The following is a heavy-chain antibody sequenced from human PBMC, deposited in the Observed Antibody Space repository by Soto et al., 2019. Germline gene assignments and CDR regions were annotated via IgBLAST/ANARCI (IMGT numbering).Heavy chain of an antibody. CDR3: ARDLRGNGSGENFDY. V-gene: IGHV1-2*06. Sequence: GASVKVSCKASGYIFTDYYMHWVLQAPGQELGWMGRINPNSGCTNYAQKFQGRVTMTRDTSISTAYMELSRLRSDDTAVYYCARDLRGNGSGENFDYWGQGTLVTVSS. D-gene: IGHD3-10*01. CDR2: INPNSGCT. J-gene: IGHJ4*02. CDR1: GYIFTDYY.